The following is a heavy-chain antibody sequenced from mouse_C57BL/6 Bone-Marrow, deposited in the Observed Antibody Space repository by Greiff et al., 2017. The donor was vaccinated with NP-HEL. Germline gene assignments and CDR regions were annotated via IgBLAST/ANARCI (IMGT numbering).Heavy chain of an antibody. CDR3: ARGDYGSFAY. Sequence: EVKLQESGPGMVKPSQSLSLTCTVTGYSITSGYDWHWIRHFPGNKLEWMGYISYSGSTNYNPSLKSRISITHDTSKNHFFLKLNSVTTEDTATYYCARGDYGSFAYWGQGTLVTVSA. D-gene: IGHD1-1*01. CDR1: GYSITSGYD. CDR2: ISYSGST. J-gene: IGHJ3*01. V-gene: IGHV3-1*01.